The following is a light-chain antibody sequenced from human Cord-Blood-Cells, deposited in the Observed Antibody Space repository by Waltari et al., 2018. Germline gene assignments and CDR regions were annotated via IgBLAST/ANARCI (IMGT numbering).Light chain of an antibody. CDR2: RNN. CDR1: SSNIGSNY. CDR3: AAWDDSLSGWV. Sequence: QSVLTQPPSASGTPGQRVTISCSGSSSNIGSNYVYWYQQLPGTAPQLLIYRNNQPPSGVPDRFSGSKSGTSASLAISGLRSEDEADYYCAAWDDSLSGWVFGGGTKLTVL. V-gene: IGLV1-47*01. J-gene: IGLJ3*02.